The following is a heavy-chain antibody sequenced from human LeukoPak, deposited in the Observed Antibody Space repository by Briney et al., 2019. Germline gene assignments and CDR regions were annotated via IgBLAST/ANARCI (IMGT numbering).Heavy chain of an antibody. D-gene: IGHD1-1*01. CDR2: IIPILGIA. CDR1: GGTFSSYA. J-gene: IGHJ3*02. Sequence: SVKVSCKASGGTFSSYAISWVRQAPGQGLEWMGRIIPILGIANYAQKFQGRVTMTRNTSISTAYMELSSLRSEDTAVYYCARTANDVIWGQGTMVTVSS. CDR3: ARTANDVI. V-gene: IGHV1-69*04.